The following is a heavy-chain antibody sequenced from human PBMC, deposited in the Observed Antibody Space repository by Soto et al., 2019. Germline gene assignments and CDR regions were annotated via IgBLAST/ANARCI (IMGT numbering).Heavy chain of an antibody. D-gene: IGHD3-22*01. CDR2: IRSKANSYAT. CDR3: TLTRPKYYYDSSGYYADY. Sequence: EVQLVESGGGLVQPGGSLKLSCAASGFTFSGSAMHWVRQASGKGLEWVGRIRSKANSYATAYAASVKGRFTISRDDLKNTAYLQMNSLKTEDTAVYYCTLTRPKYYYDSSGYYADYWGQGTLVTVSS. J-gene: IGHJ4*02. CDR1: GFTFSGSA. V-gene: IGHV3-73*02.